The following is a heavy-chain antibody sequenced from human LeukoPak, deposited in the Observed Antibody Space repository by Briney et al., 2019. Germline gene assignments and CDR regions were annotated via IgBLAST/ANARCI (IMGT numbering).Heavy chain of an antibody. CDR1: GFTFSSYS. Sequence: PGGSLRLSCAASGFTFSSYSMNWVRQAPGKGLEWVSYISSSSSTIYYADSVKGRFTISRDDAKNTLYLQMNSLRAEDTAVYYCVRGGASTWSWGQGTLVTVSS. CDR2: ISSSSSTI. V-gene: IGHV3-48*04. D-gene: IGHD2-15*01. J-gene: IGHJ5*02. CDR3: VRGGASTWS.